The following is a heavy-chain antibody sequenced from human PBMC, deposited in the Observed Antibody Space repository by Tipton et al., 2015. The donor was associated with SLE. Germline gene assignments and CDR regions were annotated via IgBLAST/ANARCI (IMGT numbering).Heavy chain of an antibody. CDR1: GGTFSNYA. CDR2: IIPIFGTA. J-gene: IGHJ3*02. D-gene: IGHD5-18*01. Sequence: QSGAEVKKPGASVKVSCKASGGTFSNYAISWVRQAPGQGLEWMGGIIPIFGTANYAQKFQDRVTITADESTSTAYMELSSLRSEDTAVYYCARPRDGYSYDQEAFDIWGQGTMVTVSS. CDR3: ARPRDGYSYDQEAFDI. V-gene: IGHV1-69*01.